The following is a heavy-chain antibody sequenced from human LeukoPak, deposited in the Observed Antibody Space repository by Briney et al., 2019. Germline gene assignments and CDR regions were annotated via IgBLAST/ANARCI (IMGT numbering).Heavy chain of an antibody. D-gene: IGHD6-19*01. V-gene: IGHV3-23*01. CDR1: GFSVSSFG. CDR3: AQGYSSGWYPN. CDR2: ISVDGETT. Sequence: GGSLRLSCAVSGFSVSSFGMSWVRQAPGKGLEWISAISVDGETTWYADSVMGRFIISRDSSKNTLYLRLSSLRAEDTAIYYCAQGYSSGWYPNWGQGSLVSVSS. J-gene: IGHJ4*02.